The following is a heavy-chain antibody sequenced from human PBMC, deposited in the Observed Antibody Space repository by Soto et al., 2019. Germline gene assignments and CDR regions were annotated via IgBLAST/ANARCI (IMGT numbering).Heavy chain of an antibody. Sequence: EVQLVESGGGLVQPGGSLRLSCAASGFSVSSNNIYWVRQAPGKGLEWVSMIYSDGSTDYADSVKGRFSISRHNSMNSFYLEMNSLRLDDTAVYYCAREKGARDCFDLWGRGTLVLVSS. CDR1: GFSVSSNN. V-gene: IGHV3-53*04. J-gene: IGHJ2*01. CDR2: IYSDGST. CDR3: AREKGARDCFDL. D-gene: IGHD2-21*01.